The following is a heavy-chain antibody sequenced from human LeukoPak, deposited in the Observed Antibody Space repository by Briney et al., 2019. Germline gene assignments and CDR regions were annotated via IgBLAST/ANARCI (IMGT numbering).Heavy chain of an antibody. D-gene: IGHD6-6*01. CDR2: ISGDGGST. V-gene: IGHV3-43*02. J-gene: IGHJ5*02. CDR3: GKDLSSSLTS. Sequence: GGSLRLSCAASGFTFDDYAIHWARQAPGKGLEWVSLISGDGGSTYYADPVKGRFTISRDNNKNSLYLQMNSLRTEDSALYYSGKDLSSSLTSWGQGTLVTVSS. CDR1: GFTFDDYA.